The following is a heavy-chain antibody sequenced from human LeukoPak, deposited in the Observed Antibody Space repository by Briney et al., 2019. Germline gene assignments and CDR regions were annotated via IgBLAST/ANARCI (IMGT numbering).Heavy chain of an antibody. CDR3: AKADFCRGGTCYDFDY. CDR2: ISVSGGST. J-gene: IGHJ4*02. V-gene: IGHV3-23*01. CDR1: GFTFSSYA. D-gene: IGHD2-15*01. Sequence: PGGSLRLSCAASGFTFSSYAMSWVRQAPGKGLEWVSGISVSGGSTCYAGSVKGRFTISRDNSKNTLYLQMNSLRADDTAVYYCAKADFCRGGTCYDFDYWGQGTLISVSS.